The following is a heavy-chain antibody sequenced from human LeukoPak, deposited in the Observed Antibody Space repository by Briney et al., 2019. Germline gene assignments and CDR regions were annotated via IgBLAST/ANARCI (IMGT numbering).Heavy chain of an antibody. CDR1: GYTFSSYS. D-gene: IGHD2-21*01. CDR3: ARHLNPISYFDY. J-gene: IGHJ4*02. V-gene: IGHV1-18*01. Sequence: ASVKVSCKASGYTFSSYSITWVRQAPGQGLEWMGWISGNSGKTEYAQKLQGRVTMTIDTSTSTSYMELRSLRSDDTAVYYCARHLNPISYFDYWGQGTLVTVSS. CDR2: ISGNSGKT.